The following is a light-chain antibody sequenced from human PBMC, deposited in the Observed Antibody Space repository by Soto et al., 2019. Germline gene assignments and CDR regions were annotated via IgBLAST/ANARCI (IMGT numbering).Light chain of an antibody. CDR3: QQYNNYSRT. Sequence: DIQMTQSPSTLSASVGDRVTITCRASQSISSWLAWYQQKPGKAPKLLIYDASSLESGFPSRFSGSGSGTKFPLPISSLQADYFATYYCQQYNNYSRTVGPRTKV. J-gene: IGKJ3*01. CDR2: DAS. V-gene: IGKV1-5*01. CDR1: QSISSW.